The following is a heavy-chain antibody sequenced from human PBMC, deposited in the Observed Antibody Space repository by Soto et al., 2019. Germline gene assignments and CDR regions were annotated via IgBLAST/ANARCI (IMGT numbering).Heavy chain of an antibody. V-gene: IGHV1-2*02. CDR2: INPNSGGT. CDR3: ASSFSGSGWYGYFQH. CDR1: GYTFTGYY. J-gene: IGHJ1*01. Sequence: ASVKVSCKASGYTFTGYYMHWVRQAPGQGLEWTGWINPNSGGTNYAQKFQGRVTMTRDTSISTAYMELSRLRSDDTAVYYCASSFSGSGWYGYFQHWGQGTLVTVSS. D-gene: IGHD6-19*01.